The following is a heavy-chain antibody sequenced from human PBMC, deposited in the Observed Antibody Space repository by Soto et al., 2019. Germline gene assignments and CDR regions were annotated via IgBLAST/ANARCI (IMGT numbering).Heavy chain of an antibody. D-gene: IGHD3-3*01. CDR2: IYSGGST. CDR1: GFTVSSNY. CDR3: ARVEWGRGYYFDY. V-gene: IGHV3-66*01. J-gene: IGHJ4*02. Sequence: EVQLVESGGGLVQPGGSLRLSCAASGFTVSSNYMSWVRQAPGKGLEWVSVIYSGGSTYYADSVKGRFTISRDNSKNTLYLQMNSLRAEDTAVYYCARVEWGRGYYFDYWGQGTLVTVSS.